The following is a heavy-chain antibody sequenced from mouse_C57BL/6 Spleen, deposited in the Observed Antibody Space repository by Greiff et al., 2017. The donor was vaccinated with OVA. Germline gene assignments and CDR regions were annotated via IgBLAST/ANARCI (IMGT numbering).Heavy chain of an antibody. V-gene: IGHV1-64*01. Sequence: VQLQQPGAELVKPGASVKLSCKASGYTFTSYWMHWVKQRPGQGLEWIGMIHPNSGSTNYNEKFKSKATLTVDKSSSTAYMQLSSLTSEDSAVYYCARGDGYDDGYAMDYWGQGTSVTVSS. CDR1: GYTFTSYW. J-gene: IGHJ4*01. CDR2: IHPNSGST. D-gene: IGHD2-2*01. CDR3: ARGDGYDDGYAMDY.